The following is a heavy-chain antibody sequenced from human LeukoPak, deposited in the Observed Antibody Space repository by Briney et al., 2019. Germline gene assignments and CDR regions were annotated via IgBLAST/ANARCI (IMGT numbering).Heavy chain of an antibody. CDR3: ARARLVMITFGGVIVPYYFDY. CDR1: GGSISSYY. Sequence: SETLSLTCTVSGGSISSYYWSWIRQPPGKGLEWIGYIYYSGSTNYNPSLKSRVTISVDTSKNQFSLKLSSVTAADTAVYYCARARLVMITFGGVIVPYYFDYWGQGTLVTVSS. D-gene: IGHD3-16*02. V-gene: IGHV4-59*01. CDR2: IYYSGST. J-gene: IGHJ4*02.